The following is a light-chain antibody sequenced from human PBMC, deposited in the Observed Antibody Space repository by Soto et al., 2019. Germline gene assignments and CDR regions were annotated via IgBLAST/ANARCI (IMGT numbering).Light chain of an antibody. V-gene: IGLV2-14*01. CDR3: SSYTSSTTRV. CDR2: EVS. CDR1: GSDVGGYNY. Sequence: QSALTQPASVSGSPGQSITISCTGTGSDVGGYNYVSWYQQHSGKAPKLMIYEVSNRPSGVSHRFSGSKSGNTASLTISGLQAEDEADYYCSSYTSSTTRVFGGGTKLTVL. J-gene: IGLJ3*02.